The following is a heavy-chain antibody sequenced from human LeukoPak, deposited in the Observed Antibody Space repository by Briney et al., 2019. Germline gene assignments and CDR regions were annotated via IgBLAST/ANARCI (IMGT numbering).Heavy chain of an antibody. CDR3: ALIAAAIHNTDY. V-gene: IGHV3-30-3*01. J-gene: IGHJ4*02. D-gene: IGHD6-13*01. CDR1: GFTFSSYA. CDR2: ISYDGSNK. Sequence: GGSLRLSCAASGFTFSSYAMHWVRQAPGKGLEWVAVISYDGSNKYYADSVKGRFTISRDNSKNTLYLQMNSLRAEDTAVYYCALIAAAIHNTDYWGQGTLVTVSS.